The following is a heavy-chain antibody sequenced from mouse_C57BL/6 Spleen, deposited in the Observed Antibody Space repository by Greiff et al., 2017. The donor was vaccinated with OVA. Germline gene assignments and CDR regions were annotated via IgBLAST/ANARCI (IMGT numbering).Heavy chain of an antibody. V-gene: IGHV5-4*01. CDR3: ARDVRDGYFDV. J-gene: IGHJ1*03. D-gene: IGHD3-3*01. CDR1: GFTFSSYA. Sequence: EVQVVESGGGLVKPGGSLKLSCAASGFTFSSYAMSWVRQTPEKRLEWVATISDGGSYTYYPDNVKGRFTISRDNAKNNLYLQMSHLKSEDTAMYYCARDVRDGYFDVWGTGTTVTVSS. CDR2: ISDGGSYT.